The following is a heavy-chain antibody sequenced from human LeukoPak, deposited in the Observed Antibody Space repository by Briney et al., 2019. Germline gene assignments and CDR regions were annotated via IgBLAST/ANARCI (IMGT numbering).Heavy chain of an antibody. Sequence: GGSLRLSCAASRFTFSSYGMNWVRQAPGKGLEWVSYISDSTSSKYYADSVKGRFTISRDNAKNSLYLQMISLRDEDTAVYYCARDPYYYDSSGYYSTDYWGQGTLVTVSS. CDR2: ISDSTSSK. D-gene: IGHD3-22*01. V-gene: IGHV3-48*02. CDR3: ARDPYYYDSSGYYSTDY. J-gene: IGHJ4*02. CDR1: RFTFSSYG.